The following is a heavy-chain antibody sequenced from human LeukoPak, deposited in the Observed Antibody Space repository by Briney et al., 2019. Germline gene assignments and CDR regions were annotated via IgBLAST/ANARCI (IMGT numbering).Heavy chain of an antibody. Sequence: SETLSLTCTVSGGSISSYYWSWIRQHPGKGLEWIGYIYYSGSTYYNPSLKSRVTISVDTSKNQFSLKLSSVTAADTAVYYCARGCSSTSCGPPSWFDPWGQGTLVTVSS. CDR3: ARGCSSTSCGPPSWFDP. V-gene: IGHV4-59*06. J-gene: IGHJ5*02. D-gene: IGHD2-2*01. CDR2: IYYSGST. CDR1: GGSISSYY.